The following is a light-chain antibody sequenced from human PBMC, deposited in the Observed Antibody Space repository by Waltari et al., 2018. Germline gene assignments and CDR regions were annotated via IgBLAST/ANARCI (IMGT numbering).Light chain of an antibody. J-gene: IGLJ6*01. CDR3: AAWDDSLSGNV. V-gene: IGLV1-44*01. Sequence: QSALTQPPSASGTPGKRVTISCSGSSSNIGSNNVNWYQQLPGTAPNLLIYTNNQRPSGGPDRFSGSKSGTSASLAISGLQSEDEADYYCAAWDDSLSGNVFGSGTKVTVL. CDR1: SSNIGSNN. CDR2: TNN.